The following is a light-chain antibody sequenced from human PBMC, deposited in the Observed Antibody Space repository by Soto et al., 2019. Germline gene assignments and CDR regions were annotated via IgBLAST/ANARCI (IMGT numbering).Light chain of an antibody. CDR3: SSKTSSRTPFV. CDR1: SSDVGGYNY. CDR2: EVN. J-gene: IGLJ1*01. V-gene: IGLV2-8*01. Sequence: QSALTQPPSASGSPGQSVAISCTGTSSDVGGYNYVSWYQQHPGKAPKLMIYEVNKRPSGVPDRFSGSKSGNTASLTVSGLQAEDEADYYCSSKTSSRTPFVFGTGTKVTVL.